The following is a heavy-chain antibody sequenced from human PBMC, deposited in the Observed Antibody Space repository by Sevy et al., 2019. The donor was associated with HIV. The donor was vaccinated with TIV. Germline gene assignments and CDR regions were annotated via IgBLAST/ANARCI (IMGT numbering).Heavy chain of an antibody. J-gene: IGHJ4*02. CDR3: ARRFGDSSGYYDY. CDR2: ISTFNGDT. V-gene: IGHV1-18*01. D-gene: IGHD3-22*01. CDR1: GYTFTSYG. Sequence: ASVKVSCKASGYTFTSYGISWVRQAPGQGLEWMGCISTFNGDTNYAQNLQGRVSMTTDTSTSTAYMELRSLRSDDTAVYYCARRFGDSSGYYDYWGQGTLVTVSS.